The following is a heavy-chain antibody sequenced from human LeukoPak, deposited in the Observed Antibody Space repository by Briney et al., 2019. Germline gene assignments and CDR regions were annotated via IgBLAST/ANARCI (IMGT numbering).Heavy chain of an antibody. V-gene: IGHV3-23*01. D-gene: IGHD6-19*01. CDR1: GFTFSNYG. J-gene: IGHJ5*02. CDR2: ISGGGVST. CDR3: AKDPSGSGWGWFDP. Sequence: PGGSLRLSCAASGFTFSNYGMTWVRQAPGKGLEWVSGISGGGVSTYYADSVKGRFTISRDNSKNTLYLQMNSLRAEDTAVYYCAKDPSGSGWGWFDPWGQGTLVTVSS.